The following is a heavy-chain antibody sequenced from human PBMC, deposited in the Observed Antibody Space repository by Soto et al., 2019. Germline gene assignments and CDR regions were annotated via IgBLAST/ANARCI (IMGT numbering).Heavy chain of an antibody. D-gene: IGHD3-10*01. CDR2: INAGNGNT. CDR3: ATRGRSLGYYYGMDV. Sequence: ASVKVSCKASGYTFTSYAMHWVRQAPGQRLEWMGWINAGNGNTKYSQKFQGRVTITRDTSASTAYMELSSLRSEDTAVYYCATRGRSLGYYYGMDVWGQGTTVT. J-gene: IGHJ6*02. CDR1: GYTFTSYA. V-gene: IGHV1-3*01.